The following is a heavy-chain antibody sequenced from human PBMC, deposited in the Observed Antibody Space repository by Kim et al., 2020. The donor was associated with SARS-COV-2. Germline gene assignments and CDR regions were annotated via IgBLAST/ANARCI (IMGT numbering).Heavy chain of an antibody. CDR3: TRGPF. CDR2: NDGTTT. Sequence: NDGTTTIYADSVKGRFTISRDNSKNTLYLQMTGLRADDTGVYYCTRGPFWGQGTLVTVSS. J-gene: IGHJ4*02. V-gene: IGHV3-74*01.